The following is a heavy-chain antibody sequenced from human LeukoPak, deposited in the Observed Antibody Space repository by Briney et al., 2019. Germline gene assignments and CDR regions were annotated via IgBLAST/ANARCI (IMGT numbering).Heavy chain of an antibody. D-gene: IGHD3-10*01. CDR2: ISAYNGNT. CDR1: GYTFTSYG. J-gene: IGHJ4*02. Sequence: ASVKVSCKASGYTFTSYGISWVRQAPGQGLEWMGWISAYNGNTNYSQKLQGRVTMTTDTSTSTAYMELRSLRSDDTAVYYCARGLVGAGSGSYYIFWGQGTLVTVSS. V-gene: IGHV1-18*01. CDR3: ARGLVGAGSGSYYIF.